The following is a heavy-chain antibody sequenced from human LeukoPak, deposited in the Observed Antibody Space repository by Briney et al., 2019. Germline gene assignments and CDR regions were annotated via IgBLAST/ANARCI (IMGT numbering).Heavy chain of an antibody. V-gene: IGHV3-7*03. Sequence: GGSLRLSCTASGFIFDTHTLTWVRQAPGKGLEWVANIKPDGTTKFYVDSVKGRFTISRDNALNSLYLQMNSLRAEDTAIYYCARSIPYGTTWYGRSDYWGQGTLVTVSS. J-gene: IGHJ4*02. CDR2: IKPDGTTK. CDR1: GFIFDTHT. D-gene: IGHD6-13*01. CDR3: ARSIPYGTTWYGRSDY.